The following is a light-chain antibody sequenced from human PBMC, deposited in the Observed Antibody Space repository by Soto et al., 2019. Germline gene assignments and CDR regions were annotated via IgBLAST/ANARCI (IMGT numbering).Light chain of an antibody. V-gene: IGLV1-40*01. CDR1: SSNFGSGYE. J-gene: IGLJ2*01. Sequence: QSVLTQPPSVSGAPGQRVTISCTGSSSNFGSGYEVHWYQQLPGTAPKLLIYGNIYRPSGVPDRFSGSKSDTSVSLAITGHQAEDEADFHCQSYDSSLSGAVFGGGTQVTVL. CDR2: GNI. CDR3: QSYDSSLSGAV.